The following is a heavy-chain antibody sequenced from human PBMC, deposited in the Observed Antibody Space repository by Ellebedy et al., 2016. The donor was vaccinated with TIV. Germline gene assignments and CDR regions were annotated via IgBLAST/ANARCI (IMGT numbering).Heavy chain of an antibody. CDR1: GGSFSGYY. Sequence: SETLSLTCAVYGGSFSGYYWSWIRQPPGKGLEWIGSIYYSGSTYYNPSLKSRVTISVDTSKNQFSLKLSSVTAADTAVYYCARSTGLEDFDYWGQGTLVTVSS. V-gene: IGHV4-34*01. CDR3: ARSTGLEDFDY. CDR2: IYYSGST. J-gene: IGHJ4*02.